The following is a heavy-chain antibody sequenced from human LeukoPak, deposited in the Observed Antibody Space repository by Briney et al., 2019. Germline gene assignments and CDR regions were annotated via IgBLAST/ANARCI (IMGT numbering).Heavy chain of an antibody. V-gene: IGHV4-59*08. CDR3: ARHGDYYDSSGSLPDWYFDL. CDR2: IYYSGST. Sequence: SETLSLTCTVSGGSITGYYWNWIRQPPGKGLEWIGYIYYSGSTNYNPSLKSRVTISVDTSKNQFSLKLSSVTAADTAVYYCARHGDYYDSSGSLPDWYFDLWGRGTLVTVSS. D-gene: IGHD3-22*01. CDR1: GGSITGYY. J-gene: IGHJ2*01.